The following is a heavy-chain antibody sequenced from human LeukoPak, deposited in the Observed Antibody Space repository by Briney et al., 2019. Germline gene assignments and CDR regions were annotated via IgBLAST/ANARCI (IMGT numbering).Heavy chain of an antibody. D-gene: IGHD1-20*01. CDR2: IKSDGITI. CDR1: GFTFSNYM. Sequence: GGSLRLSCAASGFTFSNYMMHWVRQAPGKGLVWVSRIKSDGITITYADSVKGRFTISRDNAKNTLYLQMNSLRAEDTAVYYCLRDLNWSLDQWGQGTLVTVSP. J-gene: IGHJ4*02. V-gene: IGHV3-74*01. CDR3: LRDLNWSLDQ.